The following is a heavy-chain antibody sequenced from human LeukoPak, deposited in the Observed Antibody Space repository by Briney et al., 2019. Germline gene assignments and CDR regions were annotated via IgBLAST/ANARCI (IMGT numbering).Heavy chain of an antibody. V-gene: IGHV3-30*02. Sequence: GGSLRLSCAASGFTFSSYGMHWVRQAPGKGLEWVAFIHFYGSTKYSGDSVKGRFTVSRDNSKNTFYLQMNSLRPEDTAVYYCAKDQCTRTSCDGYPGHWGQGTLVTVSS. CDR2: IHFYGSTK. J-gene: IGHJ4*02. CDR3: AKDQCTRTSCDGYPGH. CDR1: GFTFSSYG. D-gene: IGHD2-2*01.